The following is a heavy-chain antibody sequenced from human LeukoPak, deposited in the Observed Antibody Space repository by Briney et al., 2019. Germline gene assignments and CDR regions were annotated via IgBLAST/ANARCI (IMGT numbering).Heavy chain of an antibody. J-gene: IGHJ4*02. CDR2: ISGGTI. V-gene: IGHV3-48*01. Sequence: GGSLRLSCAASGFTFSTYSMNWVRQAPGKGLEWVSHISGGTIDYADSVKGRFTISRDIGKNSLYLQMNSLRAEDTAVYYCARDFGYSFDYWGEGALVTVSS. CDR3: ARDFGYSFDY. D-gene: IGHD1-26*01. CDR1: GFTFSTYS.